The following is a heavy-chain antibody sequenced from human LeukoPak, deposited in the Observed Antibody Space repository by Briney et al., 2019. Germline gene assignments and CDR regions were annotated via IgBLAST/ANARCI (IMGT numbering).Heavy chain of an antibody. Sequence: RGSLRLSCAASGFTFSSNYMSWVRQAPGKGLEWVSVIYSGGSTYYADSVKGRFTISRDNSKNTLYLQMNSLRAEDTAVYYCAGSGGELPGGLFDYWGQGTLVTVSS. CDR3: AGSGGELPGGLFDY. J-gene: IGHJ4*02. D-gene: IGHD1-26*01. V-gene: IGHV3-53*01. CDR2: IYSGGST. CDR1: GFTFSSNY.